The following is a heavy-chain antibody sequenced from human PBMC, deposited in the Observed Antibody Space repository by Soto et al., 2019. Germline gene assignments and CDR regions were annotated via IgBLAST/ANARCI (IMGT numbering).Heavy chain of an antibody. D-gene: IGHD7-27*01. V-gene: IGHV4-59*01. CDR3: ARAGTGGPIRFDS. Sequence: KPSETLSLTCTVSGGSISSYYWSWIRQPPGKGLEWIGYIYYSGSTNYNPSLKSRVTISVDTSKNQFSLKLRSVTAADTAVYYCARAGTGGPIRFDSWGQGTLVTVSS. CDR2: IYYSGST. J-gene: IGHJ5*01. CDR1: GGSISSYY.